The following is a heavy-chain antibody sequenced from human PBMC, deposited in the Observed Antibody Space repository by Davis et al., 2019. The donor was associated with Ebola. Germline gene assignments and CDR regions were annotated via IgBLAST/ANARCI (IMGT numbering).Heavy chain of an antibody. D-gene: IGHD3-3*01. Sequence: GESLKISCAASGFTFSSYWMSWVRQAPGKGLEWVANIKQDGSEKYYVDSVKGRFTISRDNAKNSLYLQMNSLRAEDTAVYYCARESPNYDFRSGYRDYWGQGTLVTVSS. J-gene: IGHJ4*02. V-gene: IGHV3-7*01. CDR3: ARESPNYDFRSGYRDY. CDR2: IKQDGSEK. CDR1: GFTFSSYW.